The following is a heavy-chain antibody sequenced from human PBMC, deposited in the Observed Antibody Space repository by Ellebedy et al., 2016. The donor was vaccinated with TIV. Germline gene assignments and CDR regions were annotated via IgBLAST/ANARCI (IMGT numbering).Heavy chain of an antibody. CDR3: AKGKEAGYDLDY. D-gene: IGHD5-12*01. Sequence: PGGSLRLSCAASGFIFNTYAMSWVRQAPGKGLEWVSAITASGAGTYYVDSVKGRFTISRDNSKNTLNLHMNSLRPEDTAVYYCAKGKEAGYDLDYWGQGTLVTVSS. CDR1: GFIFNTYA. CDR2: ITASGAGT. J-gene: IGHJ4*02. V-gene: IGHV3-23*01.